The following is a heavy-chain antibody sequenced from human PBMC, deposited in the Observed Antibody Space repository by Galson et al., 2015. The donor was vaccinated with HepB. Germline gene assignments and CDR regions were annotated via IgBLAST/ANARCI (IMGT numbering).Heavy chain of an antibody. V-gene: IGHV1-69*13. J-gene: IGHJ6*02. CDR2: IIPIFGTA. CDR3: AREAGGYSNYYYGMDV. CDR1: GGTFSSYA. Sequence: SVKVSCKASGGTFSSYAISWVRQAPGQGLEWMGGIIPIFGTANYAQKFQGRVTITADESTSTAYMELSNLRSEDTAVYYCAREAGGYSNYYYGMDVWGQGTTVTVSS. D-gene: IGHD3-16*01.